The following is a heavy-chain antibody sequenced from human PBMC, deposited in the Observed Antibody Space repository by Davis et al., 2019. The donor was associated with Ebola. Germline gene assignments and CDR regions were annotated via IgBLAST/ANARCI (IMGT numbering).Heavy chain of an antibody. Sequence: GESLKISCAASGFTFSSYSMNWVRQAPGKGLEWVAFIRYDGSNKYYADSVKGRFTFSRDNSKKTLYLQMNSLRAEDTAVYYCAKSGLSFGVVKYHYGMDVWGKGTTVSVSS. V-gene: IGHV3-30*02. CDR1: GFTFSSYS. CDR2: IRYDGSNK. J-gene: IGHJ6*04. CDR3: AKSGLSFGVVKYHYGMDV. D-gene: IGHD3-3*01.